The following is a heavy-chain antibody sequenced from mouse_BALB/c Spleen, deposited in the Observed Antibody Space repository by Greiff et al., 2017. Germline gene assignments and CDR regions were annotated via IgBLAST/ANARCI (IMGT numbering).Heavy chain of an antibody. CDR2: IWSGGST. D-gene: IGHD2-10*02. Sequence: VQLQQSGPGLVQPSQSLSITCTVSGFSLTSYGVHWVRQSPGKGLEWLGVIWSGGSTDYNAAFISRLSISKDNSKSQVFFKMNSLQANDTAIYYCARRGGLGYGNYYYAMDYWGQGTSVTVSS. V-gene: IGHV2-2*02. CDR3: ARRGGLGYGNYYYAMDY. J-gene: IGHJ4*01. CDR1: GFSLTSYG.